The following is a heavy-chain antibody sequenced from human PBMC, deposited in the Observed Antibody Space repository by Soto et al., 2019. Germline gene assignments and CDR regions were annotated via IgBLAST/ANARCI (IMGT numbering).Heavy chain of an antibody. CDR2: ISYDGSNK. Sequence: GVSLRLSCAASGCTFSSYGMHWVRKAPDKGLKWVAVISYDGSNKYYADTVKGRFTIYRDNSKNTLYLQMNSLRAEDTAVYYCAKDSGGAVSVLVVVPAAIGLLNPWGQGTLVTVSS. D-gene: IGHD2-2*01. CDR1: GCTFSSYG. J-gene: IGHJ5*02. V-gene: IGHV3-30*18. CDR3: AKDSGGAVSVLVVVPAAIGLLNP.